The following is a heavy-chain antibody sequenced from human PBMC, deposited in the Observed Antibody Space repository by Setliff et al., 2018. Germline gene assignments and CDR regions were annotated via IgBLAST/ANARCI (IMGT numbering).Heavy chain of an antibody. Sequence: KPSETLSLTCGVSGASISDSYWSWIRQPPGKGLEWIGHILTTGSTNYNPSLKSRIAISADTSRDRFSLRLTSVTAADTAIYYCARFCGTSNCQRAPLFDYWGRGILVTVS. CDR1: GASISDSY. J-gene: IGHJ4*02. D-gene: IGHD1-1*01. CDR2: ILTTGST. CDR3: ARFCGTSNCQRAPLFDY. V-gene: IGHV4-4*08.